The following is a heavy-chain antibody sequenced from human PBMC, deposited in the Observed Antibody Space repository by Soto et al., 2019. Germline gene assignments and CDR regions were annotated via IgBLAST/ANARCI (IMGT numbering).Heavy chain of an antibody. CDR1: GGTFSSYS. CDR2: IIPIFGTA. V-gene: IGHV1-69*01. D-gene: IGHD1-26*01. J-gene: IGHJ4*02. Sequence: QVQLVRSGPEVKKPGSSVKVSCKASGGTFSSYSINWVRQAPGQGLEWMGEIIPIFGTANYAQKFQGRVTITADESTSTAYMELSSLRSEDTAVYYCARDGGRHSGGIDYWGQGTLVTVSS. CDR3: ARDGGRHSGGIDY.